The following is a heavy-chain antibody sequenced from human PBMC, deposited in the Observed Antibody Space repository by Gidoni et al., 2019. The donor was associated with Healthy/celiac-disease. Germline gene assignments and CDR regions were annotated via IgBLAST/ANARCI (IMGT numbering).Heavy chain of an antibody. CDR1: GFTFDDYA. V-gene: IGHV3-9*01. Sequence: EVQLVESGGGLVQPGRSLRLSCAASGFTFDDYAMHWVRQAPGKGLEWVSGISWNSGSIGYADSVKGRFTISRDNAKNSLYLQMNSLRAEDTALYYCAKDIGLYGDYSLFDYWGQGTLVTVSS. D-gene: IGHD4-17*01. J-gene: IGHJ4*02. CDR2: ISWNSGSI. CDR3: AKDIGLYGDYSLFDY.